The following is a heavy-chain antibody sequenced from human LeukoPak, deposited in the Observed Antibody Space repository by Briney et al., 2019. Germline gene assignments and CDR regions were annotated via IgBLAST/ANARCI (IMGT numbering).Heavy chain of an antibody. Sequence: SETLSLTCTVSGGSISSGGYYWSWIRQPPGKGLEWIGYIYYSGSTNYNPSLKSRVTISVDTSKNQFSLKLSSVTAADTAVYYCARTGISGSYPVDYWGQGTLVTVSS. V-gene: IGHV4-61*08. D-gene: IGHD1-26*01. CDR3: ARTGISGSYPVDY. CDR2: IYYSGST. J-gene: IGHJ4*02. CDR1: GGSISSGGYY.